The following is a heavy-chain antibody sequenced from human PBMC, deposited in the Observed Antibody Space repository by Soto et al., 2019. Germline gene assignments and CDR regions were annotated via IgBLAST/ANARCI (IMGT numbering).Heavy chain of an antibody. CDR1: GFTFSSYA. V-gene: IGHV3-23*01. CDR2: ISGSGGST. Sequence: GGSLRLSCAASGFTFSSYAMSWVRQAPGKGLKWVSAISGSGGSTYYADSVKGRFTISRDNYKNTLYLQMNSLRAEDTAVYYCAKAGDYYDISGYYYETPNVRQNWFDPWGQGTLVTVSS. D-gene: IGHD3-22*01. CDR3: AKAGDYYDISGYYYETPNVRQNWFDP. J-gene: IGHJ5*02.